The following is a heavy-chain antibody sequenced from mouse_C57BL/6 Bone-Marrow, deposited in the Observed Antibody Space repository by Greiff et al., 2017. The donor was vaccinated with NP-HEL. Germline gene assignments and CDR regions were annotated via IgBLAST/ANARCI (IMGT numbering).Heavy chain of an antibody. Sequence: EVKLQESGPGLVKPSQSLSLTCSVTGYSITSGYYWNWIRQFPGNKLEWMGYISYDGSNNYNPSLKNRISITRDTSKNQFFLKLNSVTTEDTATYYCAREGGLTTHWYFDVWGTGTTVTVSS. CDR2: ISYDGSN. CDR1: GYSITSGYY. J-gene: IGHJ1*03. V-gene: IGHV3-6*01. D-gene: IGHD1-1*01. CDR3: AREGGLTTHWYFDV.